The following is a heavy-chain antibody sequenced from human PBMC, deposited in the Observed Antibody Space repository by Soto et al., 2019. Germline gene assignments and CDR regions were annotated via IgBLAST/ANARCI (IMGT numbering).Heavy chain of an antibody. Sequence: QVQLVESGGGLVKPGGSLRLSCAASGFTFSDYDISWIRQAPGTGLEWVSYISTTSFYTNYADSVKGRFTISRDNAKNSLYLQINSLRAEDTAVYYCARGHYAMDVWGQGTTVTVSS. V-gene: IGHV3-11*06. J-gene: IGHJ6*02. CDR2: ISTTSFYT. CDR3: ARGHYAMDV. CDR1: GFTFSDYD.